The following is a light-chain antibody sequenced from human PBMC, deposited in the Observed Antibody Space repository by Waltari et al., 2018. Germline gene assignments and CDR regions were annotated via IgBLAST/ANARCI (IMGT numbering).Light chain of an antibody. CDR1: QIINNW. J-gene: IGKJ1*01. CDR2: EAF. CDR3: QQYSTYPRT. Sequence: DIQMTQSPSTLSASVRDRVTIPCRATQIINNWLAWYQQKPGKAPKLLIYEAFTLESGVPSRFSGSGSGTVFTLTISSLQPDDFATYYCQQYSTYPRTFGQGTKVEIK. V-gene: IGKV1-5*03.